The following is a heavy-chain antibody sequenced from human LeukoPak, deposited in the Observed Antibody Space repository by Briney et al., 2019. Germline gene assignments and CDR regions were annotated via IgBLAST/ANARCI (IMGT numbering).Heavy chain of an antibody. Sequence: PGGSLRLSCAASGFTFSSYVMSWVRQAPGKGLEWVSAISGSGGSTYYADSVKGRFTISRDNAKNSLYLQMNSLRAEDTAVYYCARMVRGGSFDIWGQGTMVTVSS. J-gene: IGHJ3*02. V-gene: IGHV3-23*01. CDR1: GFTFSSYV. D-gene: IGHD3-10*01. CDR2: ISGSGGST. CDR3: ARMVRGGSFDI.